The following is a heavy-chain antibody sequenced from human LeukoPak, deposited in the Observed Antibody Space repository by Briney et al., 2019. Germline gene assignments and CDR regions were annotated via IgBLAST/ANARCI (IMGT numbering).Heavy chain of an antibody. J-gene: IGHJ6*03. CDR3: ARALYSGSYSGYYYYYYMDV. CDR2: IYYSGSA. V-gene: IGHV4-59*11. CDR1: GGSISSHY. Sequence: SETLSLTCTVSGGSISSHYWSWIRQPPGKGLEWIGYIYYSGSAHYNPSLQSRVTISVDTSKNQFSLKLNSVTAADTALYYCARALYSGSYSGYYYYYYMDVWGKGTTVTVSS. D-gene: IGHD1-26*01.